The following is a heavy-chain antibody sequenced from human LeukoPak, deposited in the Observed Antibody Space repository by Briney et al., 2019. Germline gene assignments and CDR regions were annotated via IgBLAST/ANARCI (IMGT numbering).Heavy chain of an antibody. CDR3: ARGAEMATIISYFDY. CDR2: IQTSGST. J-gene: IGHJ4*02. CDR1: GGSISSGSYY. Sequence: PSETLSLTCTVSGGSISSGSYYWSWIRQPAGKGLEWIGRIQTSGSTNYNPSLKSRVTISLDTSKNQFSLKLSSVTAADTAVYHCARGAEMATIISYFDYWGQGTLVTVSS. D-gene: IGHD5-24*01. V-gene: IGHV4-61*02.